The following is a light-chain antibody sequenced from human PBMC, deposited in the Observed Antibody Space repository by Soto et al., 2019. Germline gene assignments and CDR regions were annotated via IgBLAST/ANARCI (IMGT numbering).Light chain of an antibody. Sequence: DIQMTQSPSSLSASVGDRVTITCRATQSISRYLNWYQQKPGKAPKLLIYAASSFQSGVPSRFSGIGSGTEFTLTITSLQPEDFATYYCQQSFRSPWTFGPGTKVEIK. J-gene: IGKJ1*01. CDR2: AAS. CDR3: QQSFRSPWT. V-gene: IGKV1-39*01. CDR1: QSISRY.